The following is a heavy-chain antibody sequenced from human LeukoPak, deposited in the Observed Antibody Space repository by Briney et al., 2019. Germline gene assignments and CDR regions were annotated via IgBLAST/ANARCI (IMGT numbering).Heavy chain of an antibody. Sequence: PSETLSLTCAVSGGSISSNSYYCGWIRQPPGKGLEWIGSIYYSGSTYYNPSLKSRVTISVDTSKNQFSLKLSSVTAADTAVYYCARLGDYGNYYYYMDVWGKGTTVTISS. CDR1: GGSISSNSYY. CDR3: ARLGDYGNYYYYMDV. CDR2: IYYSGST. J-gene: IGHJ6*03. D-gene: IGHD4-17*01. V-gene: IGHV4-39*07.